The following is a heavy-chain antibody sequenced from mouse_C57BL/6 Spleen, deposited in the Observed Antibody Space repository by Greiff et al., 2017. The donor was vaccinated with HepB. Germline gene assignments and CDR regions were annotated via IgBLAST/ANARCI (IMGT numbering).Heavy chain of an antibody. CDR3: TTPYGSSPYWYFDV. CDR2: IDPEDGDT. V-gene: IGHV14-1*01. D-gene: IGHD1-1*01. CDR1: GFNIKDYY. Sequence: EVQLQQSGAELVRPGASVKLSCTASGFNIKDYYMHWVKQRPEQGLEWIGRIDPEDGDTEYAPKFQGKATMTADTSSNTAYLQLSSLTSEDTAVYYCTTPYGSSPYWYFDVWGTGTTVTVSS. J-gene: IGHJ1*03.